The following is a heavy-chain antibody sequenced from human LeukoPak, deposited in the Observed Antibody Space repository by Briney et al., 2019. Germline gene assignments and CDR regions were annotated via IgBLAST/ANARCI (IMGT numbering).Heavy chain of an antibody. V-gene: IGHV4-39*01. Sequence: SETLSLTCTVSGGSISSSSYYWGWIRQPPGKGLEWIGSIYYSGSTYYNPSLKSRVTISVDTSKNQFSLKLSSVTAADTAVYYCARLDDGGNSRLFDYWGQGTLVTVSS. CDR1: GGSISSSSYY. CDR2: IYYSGST. D-gene: IGHD4-23*01. CDR3: ARLDDGGNSRLFDY. J-gene: IGHJ4*02.